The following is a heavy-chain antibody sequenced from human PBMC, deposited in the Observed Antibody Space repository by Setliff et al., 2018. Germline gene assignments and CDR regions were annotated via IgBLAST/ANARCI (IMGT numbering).Heavy chain of an antibody. CDR3: ARPYYDSRYAFDI. D-gene: IGHD3-22*01. CDR2: ISVYNGKT. Sequence: ASVKVSCKASGYTFTSYGFSWVRQAPGQGLEWMGWISVYNGKTKYAQKFQGRVTMTTDTSTRTAYMELSSLRSEDTAVYYCARPYYDSRYAFDIWGQGTMVTVSS. V-gene: IGHV1-18*01. J-gene: IGHJ3*02. CDR1: GYTFTSYG.